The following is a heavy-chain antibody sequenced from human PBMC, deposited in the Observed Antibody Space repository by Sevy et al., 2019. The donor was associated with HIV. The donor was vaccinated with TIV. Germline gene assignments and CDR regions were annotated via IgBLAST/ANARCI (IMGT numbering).Heavy chain of an antibody. J-gene: IGHJ5*02. D-gene: IGHD3-22*01. Sequence: ASVKVSCKASGYTFISYGISWVRQAPGQGLEWMGWISAYNGNTNYAQKLQGRVTMTTDTSTSTAYMELRSLRSDDTAVYYCARGVTYYYDSSGYYPFDPWGQGTLVTVSS. CDR1: GYTFISYG. V-gene: IGHV1-18*01. CDR3: ARGVTYYYDSSGYYPFDP. CDR2: ISAYNGNT.